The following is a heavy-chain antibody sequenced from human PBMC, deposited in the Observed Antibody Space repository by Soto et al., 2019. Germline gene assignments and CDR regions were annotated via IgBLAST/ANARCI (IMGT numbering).Heavy chain of an antibody. CDR1: WGSVSSNTAT. D-gene: IGHD6-19*01. J-gene: IGHJ4*02. V-gene: IGHV6-1*01. CDR2: TYYRSNWNF. CDR3: AGELDIHNGLGY. Sequence: PSRTLSLSCAISWGSVSSNTATWNWVRQSPSRCLEWLGRTYYRSNWNFDYALSVKSRITINPATSKNQFSLQLNSLTPEDTAVYYCAGELDIHNGLGYWGPGTSVTVSS.